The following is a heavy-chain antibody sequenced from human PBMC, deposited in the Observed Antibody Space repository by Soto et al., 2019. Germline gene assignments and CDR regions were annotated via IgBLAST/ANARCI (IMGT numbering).Heavy chain of an antibody. V-gene: IGHV4-39*02. CDR3: AREGSPEHKQWLSSTPPRYAMDV. Sequence: QLQLQESGPGLVKPSETLSLTCTVSDGSISSSSYYWGWIRQPPGKGLEWIGSIYYSGSTYYNPSLKSRVTISVDTSKNQFSLKLSSVTAADTAVYYCAREGSPEHKQWLSSTPPRYAMDVWGQGTTVTVSS. CDR1: DGSISSSSYY. CDR2: IYYSGST. J-gene: IGHJ6*02. D-gene: IGHD6-19*01.